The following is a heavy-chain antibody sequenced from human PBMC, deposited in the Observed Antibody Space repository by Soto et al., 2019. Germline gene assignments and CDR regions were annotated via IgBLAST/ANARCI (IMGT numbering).Heavy chain of an antibody. CDR3: AALYNWNDGAAFDI. CDR2: IVVGSGNT. Sequence: ASVKVSCKASGFTFTSSAVQWVRQARGQRLEWIGWIVVGSGNTNYAQKFQERVTITRDMSTSTAYMELSSLRSEDTAVYYCAALYNWNDGAAFDIWGQVTMFTVSS. D-gene: IGHD1-20*01. V-gene: IGHV1-58*01. CDR1: GFTFTSSA. J-gene: IGHJ3*02.